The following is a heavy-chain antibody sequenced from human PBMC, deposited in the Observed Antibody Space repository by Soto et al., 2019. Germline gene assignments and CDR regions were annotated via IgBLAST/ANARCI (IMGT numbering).Heavy chain of an antibody. Sequence: GGSLRLSCAASGFTFSSYWMHWVRQAPGKGLVWVSRINSDGSSTSYADSVKGRFTISRDNAKNTLYLQMNSLRAEDTAVYYCARAPYGDYVIPYYYYYGMDVWGQGTTVTVSS. CDR1: GFTFSSYW. V-gene: IGHV3-74*01. CDR2: INSDGSST. D-gene: IGHD4-17*01. CDR3: ARAPYGDYVIPYYYYYGMDV. J-gene: IGHJ6*02.